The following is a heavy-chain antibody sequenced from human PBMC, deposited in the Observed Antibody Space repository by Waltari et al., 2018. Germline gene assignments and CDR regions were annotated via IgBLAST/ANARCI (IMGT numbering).Heavy chain of an antibody. V-gene: IGHV3-23*01. J-gene: IGHJ4*02. CDR2: ISGSGGST. Sequence: EVQLLESGGGLVQPGGSLRLSCAAPGFTCSSYAMSWVRQAPGKGLEWVSAISGSGGSTYYADSVKGRFTISRDNSKNTLYLQMNSLRAEDTAVYYCAKGSSGYSPFDYWGQGTLVTVSS. CDR1: GFTCSSYA. CDR3: AKGSSGYSPFDY. D-gene: IGHD3-22*01.